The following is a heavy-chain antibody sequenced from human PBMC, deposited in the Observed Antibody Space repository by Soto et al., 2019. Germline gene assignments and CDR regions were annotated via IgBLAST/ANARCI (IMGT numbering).Heavy chain of an antibody. CDR2: INAGNADS. V-gene: IGHV1-3*01. CDR1: GYSFSDYA. CDR3: TRGRRTQTPADYFLDS. Sequence: ASVKVSCKASGYSFSDYAMHWVRQAPGQGLEWMAWINAGNADSKYSQNFQDRFTITRDTSASTVYMELISLRSEDTAVYYCTRGRRTQTPADYFLDSWGQGTLVPGSS. J-gene: IGHJ4*02. D-gene: IGHD4-17*01.